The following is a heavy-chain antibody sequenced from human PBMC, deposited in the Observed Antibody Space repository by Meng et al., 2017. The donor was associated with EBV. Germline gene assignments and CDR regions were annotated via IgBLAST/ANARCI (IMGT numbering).Heavy chain of an antibody. V-gene: IGHV1-3*01. Sequence: QVHLWQFGAEGKNPGASVKVSCKASGYAFTSYILHWVRQAPGQRLEWMGWINVGVGYTKYSQKFQGRVTISSDTSATTGYMELSSLRSEDTAVYYCVRGPPVGVPGPGDYWGQGTLVTVSS. CDR2: INVGVGYT. D-gene: IGHD2-21*01. CDR1: GYAFTSYI. CDR3: VRGPPVGVPGPGDY. J-gene: IGHJ4*02.